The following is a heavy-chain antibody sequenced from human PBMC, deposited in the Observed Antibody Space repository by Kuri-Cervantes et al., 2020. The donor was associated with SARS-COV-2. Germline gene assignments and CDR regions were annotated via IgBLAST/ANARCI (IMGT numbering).Heavy chain of an antibody. Sequence: GSLRLSCAVYGGSFSGYYWSWIRQPPGKGLEWIGEINHSGSTNYNPSLKSRVTISVDTSKNQFSLKLSSVTAADTAVYYCARGQGTNGVHYGMDVWGQGTTVTVSS. D-gene: IGHD2-8*01. CDR3: ARGQGTNGVHYGMDV. CDR1: GGSFSGYY. CDR2: INHSGST. J-gene: IGHJ6*02. V-gene: IGHV4-34*01.